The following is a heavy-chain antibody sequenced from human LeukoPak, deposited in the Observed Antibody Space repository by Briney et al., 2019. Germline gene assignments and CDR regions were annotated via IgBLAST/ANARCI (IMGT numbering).Heavy chain of an antibody. CDR3: ARVPTMASALFDY. J-gene: IGHJ4*02. D-gene: IGHD3-10*01. CDR1: GFTVSSNY. Sequence: GGSLRLSCAASGFTVSSNYMSWVRQAPGKGLEWVSVTYSGGSTYYADSVKGRFTISRDNSKNTLYLQMNSLRAEDTAVYYCARVPTMASALFDYWGQGTLVTVSS. CDR2: TYSGGST. V-gene: IGHV3-66*01.